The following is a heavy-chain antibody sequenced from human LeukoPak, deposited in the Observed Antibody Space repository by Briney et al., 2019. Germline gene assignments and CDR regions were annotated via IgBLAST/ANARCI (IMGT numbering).Heavy chain of an antibody. V-gene: IGHV3-23*01. CDR1: GFTFGDYA. D-gene: IGHD6-19*01. CDR3: AKDGAQYSSGPECDP. Sequence: GGSLRLSCTASGFTFGDYAMSWFRQAPGKGLEWVSAISHDGMNAYYADSVKGRFTISRDNSKKTVSLEMSSLTAADTGVYYCAKDGAQYSSGPECDPRGQGALVTVSP. J-gene: IGHJ5*02. CDR2: ISHDGMNA.